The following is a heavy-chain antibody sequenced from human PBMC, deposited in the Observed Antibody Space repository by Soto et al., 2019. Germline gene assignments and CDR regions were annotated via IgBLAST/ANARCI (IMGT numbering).Heavy chain of an antibody. Sequence: QVQLVQSGAEVKRPGSSVKVSCKASGGTFGRYTISWVRQAPGQGLEWMGRIIPILNVANYAQKFQGRVTITADKSTGTAYMELSSLRSEDTAVYYCARSPPTISDYYFYMDVWGKGTTVTVAS. J-gene: IGHJ6*03. CDR2: IIPILNVA. CDR3: ARSPPTISDYYFYMDV. D-gene: IGHD2-2*02. V-gene: IGHV1-69*02. CDR1: GGTFGRYT.